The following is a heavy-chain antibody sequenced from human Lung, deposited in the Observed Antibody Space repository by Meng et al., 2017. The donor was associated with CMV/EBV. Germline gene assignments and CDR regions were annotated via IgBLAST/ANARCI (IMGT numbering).Heavy chain of an antibody. CDR2: IQPSSSYT. D-gene: IGHD3-16*01. CDR3: ARDHDWGADY. J-gene: IGHJ4*02. CDR1: GYFFNDHF. Sequence: ASVXVSCKASGYFFNDHFMHWVRQAPGQGLEWMGWIQPSSSYTNYAQNFQGRVTMTSDSSIATAYMELTRLTSDDTAVYYCARDHDWGADYWGQETLVTVAS. V-gene: IGHV1-2*02.